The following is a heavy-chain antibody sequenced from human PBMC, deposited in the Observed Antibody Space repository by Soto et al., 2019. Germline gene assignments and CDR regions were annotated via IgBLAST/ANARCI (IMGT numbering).Heavy chain of an antibody. CDR1: GFTFSGHG. J-gene: IGHJ4*02. D-gene: IGHD3-22*01. Sequence: PGGSLRLSCAASGFTFSGHGMHWVRQAPGKGLEWVGVIWYDGNNKCYADSAKGRFTISRDNSKNTLYLQMNSLRAEDTAVYYCARDADTSGYSHYYDYWGQGTLVTVSS. V-gene: IGHV3-33*01. CDR3: ARDADTSGYSHYYDY. CDR2: IWYDGNNK.